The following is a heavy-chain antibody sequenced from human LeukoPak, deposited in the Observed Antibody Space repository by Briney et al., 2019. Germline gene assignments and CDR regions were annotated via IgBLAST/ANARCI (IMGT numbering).Heavy chain of an antibody. CDR2: IYAGGST. Sequence: GGSLRLSCAASGFTVSSNYMTWVRQAPGKGLEWVSVIYAGGSTYYADSVKGRFTISRDNSKNTLYLLMNNLRAEDTAVYHCARAQRGDYMDVWGKGTTVIISS. CDR1: GFTVSSNY. V-gene: IGHV3-53*01. CDR3: ARAQRGDYMDV. D-gene: IGHD6-25*01. J-gene: IGHJ6*03.